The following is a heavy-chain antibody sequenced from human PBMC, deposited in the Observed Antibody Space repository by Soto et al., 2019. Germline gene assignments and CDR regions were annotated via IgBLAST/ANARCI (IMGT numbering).Heavy chain of an antibody. Sequence: GASVKVSCKASGGTFSSYAISWVRQAPGQGLEWMGGIIPIFGTANYAQKFQGRVTITADESTSTAYMELSSLRSEDTAVYYCARDHYDFWSGYYIGWFDPWGQGNQVTAPQ. CDR2: IIPIFGTA. D-gene: IGHD3-3*01. CDR3: ARDHYDFWSGYYIGWFDP. J-gene: IGHJ5*02. CDR1: GGTFSSYA. V-gene: IGHV1-69*13.